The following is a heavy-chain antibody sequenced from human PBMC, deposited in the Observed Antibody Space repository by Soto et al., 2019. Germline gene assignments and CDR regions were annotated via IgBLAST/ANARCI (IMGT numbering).Heavy chain of an antibody. V-gene: IGHV1-69*06. CDR3: ARSDIVVVPAAPGGVYYYYGMDV. CDR1: GGTFSSYA. D-gene: IGHD2-2*01. J-gene: IGHJ6*02. Sequence: SVKVSCKASGGTFSSYAISWVRQAPGQGLEWMGGIIPIFGTANYAQKFRGRVTITADKSTSTAYMELSSLRSEDTAVYYCARSDIVVVPAAPGGVYYYYGMDVWGQGTTVTVSS. CDR2: IIPIFGTA.